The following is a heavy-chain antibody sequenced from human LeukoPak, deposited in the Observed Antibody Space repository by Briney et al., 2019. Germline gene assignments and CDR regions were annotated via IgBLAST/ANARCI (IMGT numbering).Heavy chain of an antibody. CDR1: GYTFTSYD. CDR2: MNPNSGNT. V-gene: IGHV1-8*01. J-gene: IGHJ4*02. Sequence: GASVKVSCKASGYTFTSYDINWVRQATGQGLEWMGWMNPNSGNTGYAQKFQGRVTMTRNTSISTAYMELSSLRSEDTAVYYCARGSAYYDFWSGYYDYWGQGTLVTVSS. CDR3: ARGSAYYDFWSGYYDY. D-gene: IGHD3-3*01.